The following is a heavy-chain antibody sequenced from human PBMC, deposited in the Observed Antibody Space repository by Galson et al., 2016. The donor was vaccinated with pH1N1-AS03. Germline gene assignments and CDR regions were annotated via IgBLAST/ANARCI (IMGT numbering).Heavy chain of an antibody. Sequence: ETLSLTCTVSGLSISSGSYWGWIRQSPGKGLEWIGNIYHAANTYYNPSFKTRVTMSVDTSKSQFSLSLRSVTAADTAMYYCARGLGYCSGKQCFVHFDPCGQGIRVTVSS. D-gene: IGHD2-15*01. CDR2: IYHAANT. V-gene: IGHV4-38-2*02. CDR1: GLSISSGSY. CDR3: ARGLGYCSGKQCFVHFDP. J-gene: IGHJ5*02.